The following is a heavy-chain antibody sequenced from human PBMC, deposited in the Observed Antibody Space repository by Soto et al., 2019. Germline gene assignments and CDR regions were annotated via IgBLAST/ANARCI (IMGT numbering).Heavy chain of an antibody. J-gene: IGHJ4*02. V-gene: IGHV3-23*01. CDR3: AKDLYYDILTGYYRPTFDY. Sequence: GGSLRLSCAASGFTFSSYAMSWVRQAPGKGLEWVSAISGSGGSTYYADSVKGRFTISRDNSKNTLYLQMNSLRAEDTAVYYCAKDLYYDILTGYYRPTFDYWGQGTLVTVSS. CDR2: ISGSGGST. CDR1: GFTFSSYA. D-gene: IGHD3-9*01.